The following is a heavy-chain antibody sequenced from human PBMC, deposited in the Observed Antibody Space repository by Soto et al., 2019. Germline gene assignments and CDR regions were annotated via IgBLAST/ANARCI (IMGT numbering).Heavy chain of an antibody. CDR3: ASLSITMVRGVIITAWFDP. CDR2: IYYSGST. V-gene: IGHV4-30-4*01. CDR1: GGSISSGDYY. J-gene: IGHJ5*02. D-gene: IGHD3-10*01. Sequence: SETLSLTCTVSGGSISSGDYYWSWIRQPPGKGLEWIGYIYYSGSTYYNPSLKSRVTISVDTSKNQFSLKLSSVTAADTAVYYCASLSITMVRGVIITAWFDPWGQGTLVTVSS.